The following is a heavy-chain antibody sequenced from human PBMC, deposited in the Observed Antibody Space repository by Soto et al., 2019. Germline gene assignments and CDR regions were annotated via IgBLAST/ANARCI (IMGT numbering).Heavy chain of an antibody. D-gene: IGHD3-16*02. V-gene: IGHV3-7*01. CDR3: ASFTYYDYIWGSYRSTFDY. J-gene: IGHJ4*02. CDR2: IKQDGSEK. Sequence: GRSLRLSCAASGFTFSSYWMSWVRQAPGKGLGWVANIKQDGSEKYYVDSVKGRFTISRDNAKNSLYLQMNSLRAEDTAVYYCASFTYYDYIWGSYRSTFDYWGQGTLVTVSS. CDR1: GFTFSSYW.